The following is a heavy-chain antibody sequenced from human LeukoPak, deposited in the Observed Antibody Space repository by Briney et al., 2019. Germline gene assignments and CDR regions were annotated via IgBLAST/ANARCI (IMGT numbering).Heavy chain of an antibody. Sequence: GGSLRLSCAASGFTFSSYSMNWVRQAPGKGLEWVSSISSSSSYIYYADSVKGRFTISRDNAKNSLYLQMNSLRAEDTAVYYCARDKPVYYYDSSGTDAFDIWGQGTMVTVSS. D-gene: IGHD3-22*01. V-gene: IGHV3-21*01. CDR1: GFTFSSYS. CDR3: ARDKPVYYYDSSGTDAFDI. CDR2: ISSSSSYI. J-gene: IGHJ3*02.